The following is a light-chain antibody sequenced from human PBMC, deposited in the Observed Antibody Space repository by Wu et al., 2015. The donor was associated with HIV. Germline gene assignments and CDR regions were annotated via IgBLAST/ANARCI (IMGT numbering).Light chain of an antibody. J-gene: IGKJ1*01. CDR3: QQYYTTPPWT. V-gene: IGKV3-15*01. Sequence: EIVLTQSPATLSLSPGERATLSCRASQSVSNNLAWYQQKPGQAPRLLIYGASTRATGFPARFSGSGSGTEFTLTISSLQSEDFATYYCQQYYTTPPWTFGQGTTVEIK. CDR1: QSVSNN. CDR2: GAS.